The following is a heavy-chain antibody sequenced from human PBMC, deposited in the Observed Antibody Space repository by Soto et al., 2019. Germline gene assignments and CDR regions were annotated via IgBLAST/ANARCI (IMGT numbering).Heavy chain of an antibody. D-gene: IGHD2-15*01. CDR1: GGSISSGGYY. Sequence: SETLSLTCTVSGGSISSGGYYWSWIRQHPGKGLEWIGYIYYSGSTYYNPSLKSRVTISGDTSKNQFSLKLSSVTAADTAVYYCAREVVRYCSGGSCYSRDAFDIRGQGTMVTVSS. J-gene: IGHJ3*02. CDR3: AREVVRYCSGGSCYSRDAFDI. V-gene: IGHV4-31*03. CDR2: IYYSGST.